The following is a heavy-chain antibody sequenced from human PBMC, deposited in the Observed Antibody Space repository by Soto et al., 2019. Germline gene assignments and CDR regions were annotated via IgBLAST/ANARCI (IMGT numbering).Heavy chain of an antibody. CDR2: ISYDGSNK. D-gene: IGHD1-26*01. Sequence: QVQLVESGGGVVQPGRSLRLSCADSGFTFSSYGMHWVRQAPGKGLEWVAVISYDGSNKYYGDSVKGRFTISRDNSKNTLYLQMTSLRAEETAVYYCAKDRGSITSVVGATQTLYGMDVWGQGTTVTASS. J-gene: IGHJ6*02. V-gene: IGHV3-30*18. CDR3: AKDRGSITSVVGATQTLYGMDV. CDR1: GFTFSSYG.